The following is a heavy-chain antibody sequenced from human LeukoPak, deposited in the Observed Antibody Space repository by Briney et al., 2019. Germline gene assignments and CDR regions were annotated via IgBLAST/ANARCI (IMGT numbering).Heavy chain of an antibody. CDR3: ARCGDSSGYSFDY. J-gene: IGHJ4*02. CDR2: IYYSGST. CDR1: GGSISSGNYS. V-gene: IGHV4-30-4*08. Sequence: PSETLSLTCTVSGGSISSGNYSWSWIRQPPGKGLEWIGYIYYSGSTYYNPSLKSRVTISVDTSKNQFSLKLSSVTAADTAVYYCARCGDSSGYSFDYWGQGTLVTVSS. D-gene: IGHD3-22*01.